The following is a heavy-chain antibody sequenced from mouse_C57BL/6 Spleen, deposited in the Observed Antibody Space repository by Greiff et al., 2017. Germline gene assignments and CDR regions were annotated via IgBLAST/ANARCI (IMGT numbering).Heavy chain of an antibody. Sequence: ESGPGLVKPSQSLSLTCSVTGYSITSGYYWNWIRQFPGNKLEWMGYISYDGSNNYNPSLKNRISITRDTSKNQFVLKLNSVTTEDTATYYCAREGPYYYGSSYWYCDVWGTGTTVTVSS. V-gene: IGHV3-6*01. CDR1: GYSITSGYY. D-gene: IGHD1-1*01. J-gene: IGHJ1*03. CDR2: ISYDGSN. CDR3: AREGPYYYGSSYWYCDV.